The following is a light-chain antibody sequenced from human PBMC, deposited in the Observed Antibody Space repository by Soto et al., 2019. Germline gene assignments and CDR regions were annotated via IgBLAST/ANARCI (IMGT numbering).Light chain of an antibody. J-gene: IGKJ1*01. V-gene: IGKV1-39*01. CDR2: GAT. CDR1: QGIRND. CDR3: QQSYSTPRWT. Sequence: DIQMTQSPYPLSASVGDRVTITCRASQGIRNDLDWYQQKPGKAPKLLIYGATSLQTGVPSRFSGSGSGTDFTLIISSLQPEDFATYYCQQSYSTPRWTLGQGTKVDIK.